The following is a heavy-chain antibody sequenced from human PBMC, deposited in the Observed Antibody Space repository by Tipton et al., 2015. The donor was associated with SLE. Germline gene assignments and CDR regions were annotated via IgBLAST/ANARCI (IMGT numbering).Heavy chain of an antibody. Sequence: QSGAEVKKPGASVKVSCKASGYTFTGYYMHWVRQALGQGLEWMGRINPNSGGTNYAQKFQGRVTMTRDTSISTAYMELSRLRSDDTAVYYCARDPGSGRNDAFDIWGQGTVVTVSS. CDR2: INPNSGGT. J-gene: IGHJ3*02. CDR1: GYTFTGYY. D-gene: IGHD3-10*01. CDR3: ARDPGSGRNDAFDI. V-gene: IGHV1-2*06.